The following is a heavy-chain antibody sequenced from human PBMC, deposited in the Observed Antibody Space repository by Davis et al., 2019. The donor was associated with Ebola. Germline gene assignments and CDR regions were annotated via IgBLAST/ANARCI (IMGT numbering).Heavy chain of an antibody. CDR1: GCSISSYY. CDR3: ARGIVATITDY. J-gene: IGHJ4*02. CDR2: IYYSGST. D-gene: IGHD5-12*01. Sequence: SETLSLTCTASGCSISSYYWSWIRQPPGKGLEWIGYIYYSGSTNYNPSLKSRVTISVDTSKNQFSLKLSSVTAADTAVHYCARGIVATITDYWGQGTLVTVSS. V-gene: IGHV4-59*01.